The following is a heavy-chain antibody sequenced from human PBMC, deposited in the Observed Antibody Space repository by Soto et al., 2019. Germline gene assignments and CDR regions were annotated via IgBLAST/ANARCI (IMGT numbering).Heavy chain of an antibody. CDR1: GYTFTSYG. Sequence: ASVKVSCKASGYTFTSYGISWVRQAPGQGLEWMGWISAYNGNTNYAQKLQGRVTMTTDTSTSTAYMELRSLRSDDTAVYYCARDLVYGDYNGVFDYWAQGTLVPVSS. D-gene: IGHD4-17*01. J-gene: IGHJ4*02. V-gene: IGHV1-18*01. CDR2: ISAYNGNT. CDR3: ARDLVYGDYNGVFDY.